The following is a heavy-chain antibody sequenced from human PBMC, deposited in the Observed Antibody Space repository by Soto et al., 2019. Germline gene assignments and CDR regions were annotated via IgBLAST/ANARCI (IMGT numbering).Heavy chain of an antibody. CDR1: GFTFSSYS. V-gene: IGHV3-48*02. Sequence: GGSLRLSCAASGFTFSSYSMNWVRQAPGEGLEWVSYISSSSSTIYYADSVKGRFTISRDNAKNSLYLQMNSLRDEDTAVYYCAREGSPPWGGWSYNWFDPWGQGTLVTVSS. CDR3: AREGSPPWGGWSYNWFDP. D-gene: IGHD6-19*01. CDR2: ISSSSSTI. J-gene: IGHJ5*02.